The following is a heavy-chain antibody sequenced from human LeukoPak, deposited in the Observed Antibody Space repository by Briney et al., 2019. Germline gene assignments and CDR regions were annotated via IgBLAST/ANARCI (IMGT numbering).Heavy chain of an antibody. D-gene: IGHD1-14*01. CDR1: GYTFTSYG. V-gene: IGHV1-18*01. J-gene: IGHJ4*02. CDR3: ARVPRNDPGEVDYFDY. Sequence: ASVKVSCKASGYTFTSYGISWVRQAPGQGLEWMGWISAYNANTNYAQKLQGRVTMTTDTSTSTAYMELRSLRSDDTAVYYCARVPRNDPGEVDYFDYWGQGTLVTVSS. CDR2: ISAYNANT.